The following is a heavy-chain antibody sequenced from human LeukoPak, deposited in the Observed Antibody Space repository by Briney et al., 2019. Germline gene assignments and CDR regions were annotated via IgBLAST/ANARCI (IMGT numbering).Heavy chain of an antibody. V-gene: IGHV1-2*02. CDR3: ARASISAAGPGLIDY. D-gene: IGHD6-13*01. J-gene: IGHJ4*02. Sequence: ASVKVSCKASGCTFTGYYMHWVRQAPGQGLEWMGWINPNSGGTNYAQKFQGRVTMTRDTSISTAYMELSRLRSDDTAVYYCARASISAAGPGLIDYWGQGTLVTVSS. CDR1: GCTFTGYY. CDR2: INPNSGGT.